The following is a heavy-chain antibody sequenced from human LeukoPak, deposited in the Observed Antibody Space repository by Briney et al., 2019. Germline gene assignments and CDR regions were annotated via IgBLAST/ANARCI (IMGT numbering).Heavy chain of an antibody. V-gene: IGHV3-23*01. CDR1: GFSFSNYA. CDR3: AKKGDSDAFDI. D-gene: IGHD2-21*02. CDR2: ISGGGGTT. Sequence: GGSLRLSCAASGFSFSNYAMSWVRQAPGKGLEWVSAISGGGGTTYSADSVKGRLTISRDNFKNTLYLQMNSLRAEDTAVYYCAKKGDSDAFDIWGQGTVVTVSS. J-gene: IGHJ3*02.